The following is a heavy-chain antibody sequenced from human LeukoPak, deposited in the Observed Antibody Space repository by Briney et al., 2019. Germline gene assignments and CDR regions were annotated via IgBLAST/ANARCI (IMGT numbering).Heavy chain of an antibody. D-gene: IGHD5-18*01. CDR2: IIPVLGIA. V-gene: IGHV1-69*02. CDR3: ARGAVDTAMVHFDY. J-gene: IGHJ4*02. CDR1: GGTFISYT. Sequence: ASVKVSCKASGGTFISYTISWVRQAPGQGLEWMGRIIPVLGIANYAQKFQGRVTITADKSTSTAYMELSSLRSEDTAVYYCARGAVDTAMVHFDYWGQGTLVTVSS.